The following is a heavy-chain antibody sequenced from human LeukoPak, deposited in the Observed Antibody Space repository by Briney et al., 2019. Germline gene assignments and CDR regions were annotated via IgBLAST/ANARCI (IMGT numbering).Heavy chain of an antibody. V-gene: IGHV2-70*11. CDR3: ARYTTVTTREVFDI. D-gene: IGHD4-17*01. CDR2: IDWDDDK. J-gene: IGHJ3*02. CDR1: GFSLSTSGMC. Sequence: SGPTLVNPTQTLTLTCTFSGFSLSTSGMCVTWVRQPPGKALEWLARIDWDDDKYYSTSLRARLTISKDTSKNQVVLTTTNMDAVDTATYYCARYTTVTTREVFDIWGQGTMVTVSS.